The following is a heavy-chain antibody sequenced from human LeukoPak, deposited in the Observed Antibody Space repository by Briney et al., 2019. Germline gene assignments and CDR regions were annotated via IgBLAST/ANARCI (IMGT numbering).Heavy chain of an antibody. Sequence: GGSLRLSCAASGFTFSSYEMNWVRQAPGKGLEWVSYISSSGSTIYYADSVKGRFTISRDNAKNSLYLQRNSLRAEDTAVYYCAELGITMIGGVWGKGTTVTISS. CDR3: AELGITMIGGV. V-gene: IGHV3-48*03. J-gene: IGHJ6*04. CDR1: GFTFSSYE. D-gene: IGHD3-10*02. CDR2: ISSSGSTI.